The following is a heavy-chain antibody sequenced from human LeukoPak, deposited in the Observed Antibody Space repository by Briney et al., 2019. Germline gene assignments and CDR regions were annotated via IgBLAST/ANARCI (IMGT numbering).Heavy chain of an antibody. J-gene: IGHJ6*02. CDR2: IYYSGST. CDR1: GGSISSGDYY. Sequence: NPSETLSLTCTVSGGSISSGDYYWSWIRQPPGKGLEWIGYIYYSGSTYYNPSLKSRVTISVDTSKNQFSLKLSSVTAADTAVYYCARPLGQGNEYGMDVWGQGTTVTVSS. V-gene: IGHV4-30-4*01. D-gene: IGHD1-1*01. CDR3: ARPLGQGNEYGMDV.